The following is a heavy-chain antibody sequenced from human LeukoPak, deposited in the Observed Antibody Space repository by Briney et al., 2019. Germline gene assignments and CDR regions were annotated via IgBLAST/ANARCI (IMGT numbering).Heavy chain of an antibody. D-gene: IGHD6-19*01. V-gene: IGHV3-20*04. CDR2: IDRDGGSP. CDR1: GFTFEDYD. CDR3: ARFSSGWHRRYFDL. Sequence: GGSLRLSCAASGFTFEDYDMSWVRQPPGKGLEWVSGIDRDGGSPGSAASVQGRVTISRDNAKNSVYLQMNSVRDEDTAFYYCARFSSGWHRRYFDLWGRGTLVTVSS. J-gene: IGHJ2*01.